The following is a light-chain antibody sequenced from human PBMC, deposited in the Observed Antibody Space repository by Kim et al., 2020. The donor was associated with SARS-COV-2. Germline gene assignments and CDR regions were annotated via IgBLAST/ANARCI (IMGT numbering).Light chain of an antibody. CDR2: LVS. CDR3: MQALQTPIT. J-gene: IGKJ2*01. Sequence: PASHSCRSSQSLVYSAAHTYLDWYLQKAGQSPQLLIYLVSNRASGVSDRFSGSGSVTDFTLHISRVEAEDVGIYYCMQALQTPITFGQGTKLEI. V-gene: IGKV2-28*01. CDR1: QSLVYSAAHTY.